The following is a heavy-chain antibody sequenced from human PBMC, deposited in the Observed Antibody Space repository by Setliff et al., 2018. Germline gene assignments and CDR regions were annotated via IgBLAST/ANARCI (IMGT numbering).Heavy chain of an antibody. J-gene: IGHJ3*02. CDR3: VRDDADNYDAFDN. V-gene: IGHV3-7*01. CDR1: VFSFSRHW. Sequence: LRLSGVVSVFSFSRHWMSWVRQGPGKGLAWVADIKQDGSTKYYLDSVKGRFTISRDNAKRSLYLQMNGLRADDKGVYYCVRDDADNYDAFDNWGQGTLVTVSS. D-gene: IGHD3-22*01. CDR2: IKQDGSTK.